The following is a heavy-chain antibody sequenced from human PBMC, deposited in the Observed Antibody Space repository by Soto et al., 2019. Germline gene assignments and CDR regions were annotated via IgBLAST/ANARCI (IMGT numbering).Heavy chain of an antibody. J-gene: IGHJ4*02. D-gene: IGHD6-13*01. CDR3: ARHSDKYVSSWYGLGY. Sequence: QLQLQESGPGLVKPSEPLSLTCTVSGDSFTIDSYYWAWIRQPPGKGLEWLGTISHSGTTFHNPYLKSRLTMSVDTPKNQFSLNLSSVTAADTALYYCARHSDKYVSSWYGLGYWGQGTLVTVSS. CDR1: GDSFTIDSYY. V-gene: IGHV4-39*01. CDR2: ISHSGTT.